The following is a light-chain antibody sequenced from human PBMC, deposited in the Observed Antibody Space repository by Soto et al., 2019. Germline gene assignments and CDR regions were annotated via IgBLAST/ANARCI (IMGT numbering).Light chain of an antibody. CDR1: SSNIGNTY. J-gene: IGLJ2*01. CDR3: SSYTSINKV. V-gene: IGLV1-47*02. CDR2: SND. Sequence: QSVLTQPPSASGTPGQRVTISCSGSSSNIGNTYVNWYQQFPGTAPKLLIFSNDHRPSGAPDRFSGSKSGTSAYLAISGLRSEDEADYYCSSYTSINKVFGGGTKLTVL.